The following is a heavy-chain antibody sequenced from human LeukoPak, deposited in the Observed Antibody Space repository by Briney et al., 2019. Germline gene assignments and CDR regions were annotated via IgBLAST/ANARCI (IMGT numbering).Heavy chain of an antibody. CDR3: ARGLWFDS. J-gene: IGHJ5*01. V-gene: IGHV4-34*01. CDR1: GGSFSGYY. Sequence: SETLSLTCAVYGGSFSGYYWTWIRQTPEKGLEWIGEMNPSGSTSYNPSLKGRVTISLDTSKNQFSLRLSSVTAADTATYYCARGLWFDSWGQGTLATVSS. CDR2: MNPSGST.